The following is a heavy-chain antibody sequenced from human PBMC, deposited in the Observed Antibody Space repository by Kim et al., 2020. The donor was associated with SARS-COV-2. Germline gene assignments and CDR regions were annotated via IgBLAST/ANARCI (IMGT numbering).Heavy chain of an antibody. CDR1: GFTVSSNY. D-gene: IGHD4-17*01. V-gene: IGHV3-53*01. J-gene: IGHJ4*02. CDR2: IYSGGST. CDR3: ASYDDYGDYSFDY. Sequence: GGSLRLSCAASGFTVSSNYMSWVRQAPGKGLEWVSVIYSGGSTYYADSVKGRFTISRDNSKNTLYLQMNSLRAEDTAVYYCASYDDYGDYSFDYWGQGTLVTVSS.